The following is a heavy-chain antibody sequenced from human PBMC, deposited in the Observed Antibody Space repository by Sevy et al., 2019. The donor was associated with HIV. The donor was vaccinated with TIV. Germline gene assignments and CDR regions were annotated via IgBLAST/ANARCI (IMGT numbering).Heavy chain of an antibody. Sequence: SETLSLTCTVSGGSFSSYYWSWIRQPPGKGLEWIGYIYYSGSTNYNPSLKSRVTISVDTSKNQFSLKLRSVTAADTAVYYCARHSLLTVAGTGREVDYWGQGTLVTVSS. CDR2: IYYSGST. CDR1: GGSFSSYY. D-gene: IGHD6-19*01. CDR3: ARHSLLTVAGTGREVDY. J-gene: IGHJ4*02. V-gene: IGHV4-59*08.